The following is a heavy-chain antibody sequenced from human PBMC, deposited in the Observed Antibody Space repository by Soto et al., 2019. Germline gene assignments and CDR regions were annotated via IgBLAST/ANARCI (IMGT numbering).Heavy chain of an antibody. CDR3: NSYPDFWGGHTPL. D-gene: IGHD3-3*01. V-gene: IGHV3-15*07. CDR1: GFSITNTW. J-gene: IGHJ4*02. CDR2: VKSKADGGTA. Sequence: EVQLVASGGGLVQPGGSLRLSCAASGFSITNTWMHWVRQAPGKGLEWVGRVKSKADGGTADYAAPVKGRFTVSRDDSKNTQYLQMNSLKMEDTAVYYCNSYPDFWGGHTPLWGQGTRVTVSS.